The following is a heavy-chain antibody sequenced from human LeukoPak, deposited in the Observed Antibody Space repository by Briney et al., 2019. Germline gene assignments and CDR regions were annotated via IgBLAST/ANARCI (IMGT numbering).Heavy chain of an antibody. D-gene: IGHD3-22*01. V-gene: IGHV1-2*02. J-gene: IGHJ4*02. CDR1: GYTFTGYY. Sequence: GASVKVSCKASGYTFTGYYMHWVRQAPGQGLEWMGWINPNSGGTNYAQKFQGRVTMTRDTSISTAYMELSRLRSDDTAVYYCARELYYYDSSGSFDYWGQGTLVTVSS. CDR3: ARELYYYDSSGSFDY. CDR2: INPNSGGT.